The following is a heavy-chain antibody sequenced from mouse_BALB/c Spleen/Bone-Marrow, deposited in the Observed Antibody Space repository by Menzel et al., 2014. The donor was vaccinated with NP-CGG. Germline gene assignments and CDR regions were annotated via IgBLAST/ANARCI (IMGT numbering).Heavy chain of an antibody. D-gene: IGHD2-4*01. J-gene: IGHJ2*01. Sequence: EVQGVESGGGLVQPGDSLRLSCATSGFTFXDYYMNWVRQPPGKALEWLGFIRNKANGYTTEYSASVKGRFTISRDNSQSILYLQMNTLRAEDSATYYCARDRGLTYFDYWGQGTTLTVSS. CDR2: IRNKANGYTT. V-gene: IGHV7-3*02. CDR3: ARDRGLTYFDY. CDR1: GFTFXDYY.